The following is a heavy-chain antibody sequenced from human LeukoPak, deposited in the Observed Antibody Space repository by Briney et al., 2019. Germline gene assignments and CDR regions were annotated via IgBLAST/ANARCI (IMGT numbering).Heavy chain of an antibody. CDR3: ASGLDCTNGVCPFDY. CDR2: ISWNSGSI. Sequence: PGRSLRPSCAASGFTFDDYAMHWVRQAPGKGLEWVSGISWNSGSIGYADSVKGRFTISRDNAKNSLYLQMNSLRAEDTALYYCASGLDCTNGVCPFDYWGQGTLVTVSS. J-gene: IGHJ4*02. D-gene: IGHD2-8*01. V-gene: IGHV3-9*01. CDR1: GFTFDDYA.